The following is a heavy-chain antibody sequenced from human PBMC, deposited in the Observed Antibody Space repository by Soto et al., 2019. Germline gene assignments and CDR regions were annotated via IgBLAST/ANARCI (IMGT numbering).Heavy chain of an antibody. Sequence: QVQLVQSGAEVKKPGSSVKVSCKASGGTFSSYAISWVRQAPGQGLEWMGGIIPIFGTANYAQKFQGRVTITAXXSXSXXYMELSSLRSEDTAVYYCARDLLVPPGYSSGEHDYWGQGTLVTVSS. V-gene: IGHV1-69*12. CDR2: IIPIFGTA. J-gene: IGHJ4*02. D-gene: IGHD5-18*01. CDR1: GGTFSSYA. CDR3: ARDLLVPPGYSSGEHDY.